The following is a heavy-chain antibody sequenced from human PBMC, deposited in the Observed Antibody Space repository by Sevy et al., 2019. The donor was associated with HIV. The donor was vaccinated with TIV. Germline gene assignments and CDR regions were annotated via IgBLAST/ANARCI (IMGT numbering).Heavy chain of an antibody. J-gene: IGHJ6*02. CDR1: GFTFSSYG. Sequence: GGSLRLSCAASGFTFSSYGMHWVRQAPGKGLEWVAVIWYDGSNKYYADSVKGRFTISRDNSKNTLYLQMNSLRAGDTAVYYCATLGSNYSRLRDGMDVWGQGTTVTVSS. CDR3: ATLGSNYSRLRDGMDV. CDR2: IWYDGSNK. D-gene: IGHD4-4*01. V-gene: IGHV3-33*01.